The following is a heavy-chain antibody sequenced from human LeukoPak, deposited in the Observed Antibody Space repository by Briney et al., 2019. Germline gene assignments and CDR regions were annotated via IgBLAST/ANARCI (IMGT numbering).Heavy chain of an antibody. CDR3: ARVAGALFDY. CDR2: ISSSSSTI. J-gene: IGHJ4*02. CDR1: GFTFSSYS. Sequence: PGGSLRLSCAASGFTFSSYSMTWVRQAPGKGLEWVSYISSSSSTIYYADSVKGRFTISRDNAKNSLYLQMNSLRAEDTAVYYCARVAGALFDYWGQGTLVTVSS. V-gene: IGHV3-48*01.